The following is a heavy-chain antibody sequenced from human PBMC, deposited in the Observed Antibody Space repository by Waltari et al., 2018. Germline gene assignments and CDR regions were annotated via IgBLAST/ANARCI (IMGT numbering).Heavy chain of an antibody. CDR1: GYSISSGYY. D-gene: IGHD1-26*01. CDR3: AGRDTTFPLGFFDY. Sequence: QVQLQESGPGLVKPSETLSLTCAVSGYSISSGYYWGWIRQPPGKGLEWIGSIYHSGSTYYNPSLKSRVTISVDTSKNQFSLKLSSVTAADTAVYYCAGRDTTFPLGFFDYWGQGTLVTVSS. J-gene: IGHJ4*02. CDR2: IYHSGST. V-gene: IGHV4-38-2*01.